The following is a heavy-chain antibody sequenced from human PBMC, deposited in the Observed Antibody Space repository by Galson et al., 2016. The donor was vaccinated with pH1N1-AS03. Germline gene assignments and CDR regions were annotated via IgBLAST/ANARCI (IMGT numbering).Heavy chain of an antibody. D-gene: IGHD5-12*01. CDR1: GFALIDYS. Sequence: SLRLSCAASGFALIDYSMHWVRQAPGKGLEWVSSIDPTSTYIYYPDSPTGRFTISRDNAFNSLYLQMNSLRVDDTAVYFCTRSAPRGGHEPFDFWGQGTLVTVSP. CDR3: TRSAPRGGHEPFDF. CDR2: IDPTSTYI. V-gene: IGHV3-21*01. J-gene: IGHJ4*02.